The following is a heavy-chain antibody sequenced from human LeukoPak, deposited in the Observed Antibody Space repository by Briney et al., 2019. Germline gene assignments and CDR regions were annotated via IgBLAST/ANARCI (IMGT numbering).Heavy chain of an antibody. CDR1: GGSISSHY. CDR2: IYYSGST. D-gene: IGHD3-10*01. Sequence: SEPLSLTCTVSGGSISSHYWSWIRQPPGKGLEWIGYIYYSGSTNYNPSLKSRVTISVDTSKNQFSLKLSSVTAADTAVYYCARGVRGVTLVYFDYWGQGTLVTVSS. J-gene: IGHJ4*02. V-gene: IGHV4-59*11. CDR3: ARGVRGVTLVYFDY.